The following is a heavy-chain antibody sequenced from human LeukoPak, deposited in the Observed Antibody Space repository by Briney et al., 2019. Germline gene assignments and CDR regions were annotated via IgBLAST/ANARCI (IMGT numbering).Heavy chain of an antibody. CDR1: GGSISGSNYY. J-gene: IGHJ4*02. D-gene: IGHD3-10*01. V-gene: IGHV4-39*01. Sequence: SETLSLTCTVSGGSISGSNYYRGWIRQPQGKGLEWIGGIYHTGSTHYNPSLKSRVTISVDTSKNQLSLRLKSVTAADTAMYYCILGGKLDYWGQGILVTVSS. CDR2: IYHTGST. CDR3: ILGGKLDY.